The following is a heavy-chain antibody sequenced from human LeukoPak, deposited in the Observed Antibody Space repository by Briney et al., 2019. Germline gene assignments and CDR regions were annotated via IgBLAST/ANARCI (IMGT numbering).Heavy chain of an antibody. V-gene: IGHV3-7*04. CDR3: ARALVALVGATFVDK. D-gene: IGHD1-26*01. CDR2: IKQDGSAK. CDR1: GFTFSNYW. J-gene: IGHJ4*02. Sequence: AGSLTLTCAASGFTFSNYWWSWVRQAPGKGLEWVANIKQDGSAKYYVDSVKGRFTISRDNAQNSLYLQMNSLRAEDTAVYYCARALVALVGATFVDKWGQGTLVTVSS.